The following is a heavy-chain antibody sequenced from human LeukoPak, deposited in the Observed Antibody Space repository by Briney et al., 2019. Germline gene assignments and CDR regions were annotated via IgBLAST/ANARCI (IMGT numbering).Heavy chain of an antibody. Sequence: SETLSLTCTVSGGSISSYYWSWIRQPAGKGLEWIGRIYTSGSTNYNPSLKSRVTMSVDTSKNQFSLKLSSVTPEDTAVYYCARDLGRGAAAGTQYYMDVWGKGTTVTVSS. V-gene: IGHV4-4*07. CDR2: IYTSGST. CDR3: ARDLGRGAAAGTQYYMDV. CDR1: GGSISSYY. J-gene: IGHJ6*03. D-gene: IGHD6-13*01.